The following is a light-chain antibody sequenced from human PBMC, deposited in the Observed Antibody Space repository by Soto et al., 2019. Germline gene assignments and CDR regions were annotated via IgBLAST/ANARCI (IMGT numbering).Light chain of an antibody. CDR1: QSISSW. Sequence: IHMTQSPATLSASVGDRVTITCRASQSISSWLAWYQQKPGKAPKLLIYDASSLESGVPSRFSGSGSGTEFTLTISSLQPDDFATYYCQQYNSYWKFGQGTKVDIK. CDR3: QQYNSYWK. J-gene: IGKJ1*01. CDR2: DAS. V-gene: IGKV1-5*01.